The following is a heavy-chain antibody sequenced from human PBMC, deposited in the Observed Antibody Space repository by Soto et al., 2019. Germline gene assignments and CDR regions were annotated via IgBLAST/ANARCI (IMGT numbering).Heavy chain of an antibody. Sequence: GGSLRLSCSASGFTFNTYAMHWVRQAPGKGLEYVSVISNNGGNTYYADSVKGRFTISRDNSMNTLYLQMSSLRADDTAIYYCVKSFSKITTGSKRFDYWGQGAQVTVSS. V-gene: IGHV3-64D*06. CDR1: GFTFNTYA. D-gene: IGHD1-1*01. CDR3: VKSFSKITTGSKRFDY. CDR2: ISNNGGNT. J-gene: IGHJ4*02.